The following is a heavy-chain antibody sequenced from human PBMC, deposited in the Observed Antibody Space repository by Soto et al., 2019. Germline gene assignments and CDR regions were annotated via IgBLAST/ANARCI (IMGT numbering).Heavy chain of an antibody. CDR1: GGSFSGYY. CDR2: INHSGST. J-gene: IGHJ6*02. CDR3: ARVPAAHYYYYGMDV. V-gene: IGHV4-34*01. Sequence: SETLSLTCAVYGGSFSGYYWSWIRQPPGKGLEWIGEINHSGSTNYNPSLKSRVTISVDTSKNQFSLKLSSVTAADTAVYYCARVPAAHYYYYGMDVWGQGITVTVSS. D-gene: IGHD2-2*01.